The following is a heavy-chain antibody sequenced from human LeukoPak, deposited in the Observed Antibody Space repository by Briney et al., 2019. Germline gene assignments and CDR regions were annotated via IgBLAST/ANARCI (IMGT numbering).Heavy chain of an antibody. CDR2: TYYRSKWYN. CDR1: GDSVSSNSAA. V-gene: IGHV6-1*01. D-gene: IGHD6-13*01. Sequence: SQTLSLTCAISGDSVSSNSAAWNWIRQSPSRGLEWLGRTYYRSKWYNDYAVSVKSRITINPDTSKNQFSLQLNSVTPEDTAVYYCARTSRVDSSSWCGRPEVWFDPRGQGTLVTVSS. CDR3: ARTSRVDSSSWCGRPEVWFDP. J-gene: IGHJ5*02.